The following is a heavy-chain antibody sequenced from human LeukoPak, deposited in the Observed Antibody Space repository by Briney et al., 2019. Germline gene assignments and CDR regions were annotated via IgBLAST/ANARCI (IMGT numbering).Heavy chain of an antibody. CDR2: ITSTSSKI. J-gene: IGHJ6*03. D-gene: IGHD3/OR15-3a*01. V-gene: IGHV3-21*01. Sequence: GGSLRLSCVASESTFSDYGMNWVRQAPGKGLEWISFITSTSSKIYYADSVKGRFTISRDNAMNSLYLQMNSLRVEDTAVYYCAGAILDPFYFYYYMDVWGKGTTVTVSS. CDR1: ESTFSDYG. CDR3: AGAILDPFYFYYYMDV.